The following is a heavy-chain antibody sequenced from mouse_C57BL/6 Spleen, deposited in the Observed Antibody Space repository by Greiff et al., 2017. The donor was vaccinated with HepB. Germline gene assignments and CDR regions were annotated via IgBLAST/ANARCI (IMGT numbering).Heavy chain of an antibody. J-gene: IGHJ3*01. V-gene: IGHV1-15*01. D-gene: IGHD2-3*01. CDR2: IDPETGGP. CDR3: TRSDDGYYRYWFAY. Sequence: QVQLQQSGAELVRPGASVTLSCKASGYTFTDYEMHWVKQTPVHGLEWIGAIDPETGGPAYNQKFKGKAILTADKSSSTAYMELRSLTSEDSAVYYCTRSDDGYYRYWFAYWGQGTLVTVSA. CDR1: GYTFTDYE.